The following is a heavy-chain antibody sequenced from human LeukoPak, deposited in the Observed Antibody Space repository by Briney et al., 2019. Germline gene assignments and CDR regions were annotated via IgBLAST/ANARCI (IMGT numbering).Heavy chain of an antibody. J-gene: IGHJ4*02. D-gene: IGHD5-18*01. CDR3: ATNVDTSDDY. CDR1: GFTFSSYA. Sequence: GGSLRLSCAASGFTFSSYAMTWVRQAPGKGLEWVSTISGSGRSTYYADSVKGRFTISRDNSKNTLYLQMNSLRAEDTALYYCATNVDTSDDYWGQGTLVTVSS. CDR2: ISGSGRST. V-gene: IGHV3-23*01.